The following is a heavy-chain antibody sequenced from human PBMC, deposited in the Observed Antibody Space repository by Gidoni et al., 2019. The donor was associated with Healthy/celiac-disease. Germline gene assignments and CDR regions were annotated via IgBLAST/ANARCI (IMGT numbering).Heavy chain of an antibody. V-gene: IGHV3-73*01. CDR2: IRSKANSYAT. J-gene: IGHJ6*03. CDR3: TRHRTTVTTGYYMDV. D-gene: IGHD4-17*01. CDR1: GFTFSGSA. Sequence: LVQPGGSLKLSCSASGFTFSGSAMPWVRQASGKGLEWVGRIRSKANSYATAYAASVKGRFTISRDDSKNTAYLQMNSLKTEDTAVYYCTRHRTTVTTGYYMDVWGKGTTVTVSS.